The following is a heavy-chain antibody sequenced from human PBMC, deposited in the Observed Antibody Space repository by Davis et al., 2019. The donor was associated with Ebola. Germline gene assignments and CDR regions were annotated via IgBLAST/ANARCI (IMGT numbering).Heavy chain of an antibody. CDR2: ISAYNGNT. Sequence: ASVKVSCKASGYTFTSYGISWVRQAPGQGLEWMGWISAYNGNTNYAQKLQGRVTMTTDTSTSTAYMELRSLRSDDTAVYYCAREIKHYYDSSGYYYDYYYGMDVWGQGTTVTVSS. D-gene: IGHD3-22*01. CDR1: GYTFTSYG. J-gene: IGHJ6*02. CDR3: AREIKHYYDSSGYYYDYYYGMDV. V-gene: IGHV1-18*01.